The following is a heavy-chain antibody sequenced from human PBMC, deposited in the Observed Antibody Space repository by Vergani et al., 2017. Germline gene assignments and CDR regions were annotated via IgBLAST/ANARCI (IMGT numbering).Heavy chain of an antibody. Sequence: QVQLVQSGAEVRKPGASVKVSCKASGYTFTDFYMHWVRQAPGQGLEWMGWINPNTGGTNYALQFQGRVTLTRDTYSSTAYMELSRLRSDDTAVYSCARLGCLGSHDKDYYYYGMDVWCQGTTVTVSS. CDR3: ARLGCLGSHDKDYYYYGMDV. D-gene: IGHD3-10*02. J-gene: IGHJ6*02. CDR1: GYTFTDFY. CDR2: INPNTGGT. V-gene: IGHV1-2*02.